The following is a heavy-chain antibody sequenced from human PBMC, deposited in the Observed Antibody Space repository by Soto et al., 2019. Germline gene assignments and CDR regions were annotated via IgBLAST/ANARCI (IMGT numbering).Heavy chain of an antibody. CDR1: GFTFSSYG. Sequence: GGSLRLSCAASGFTFSSYGMHWVRQAPGKGLEWVAVISYDGSNKYYADSVKGRFTISRDNSKNTLYLQMNSLRAEDTAVYYCAKPLLPAVARGSGMDVWGQGTTVTVSS. CDR2: ISYDGSNK. D-gene: IGHD6-19*01. CDR3: AKPLLPAVARGSGMDV. J-gene: IGHJ6*02. V-gene: IGHV3-30*18.